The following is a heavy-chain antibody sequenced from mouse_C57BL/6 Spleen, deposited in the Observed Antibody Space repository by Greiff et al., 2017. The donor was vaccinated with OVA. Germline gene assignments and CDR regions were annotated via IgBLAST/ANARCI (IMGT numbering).Heavy chain of an antibody. Sequence: VQLKESGAELVRPGASVKLSCTASGFNIKDDYMHWVKQRPEQGLEWIGWIDPENGDTEYASKFQGKATITADTSSNTAYLQLSSLTSEDTAVYYCTTGYYGSSYDWGQGTTLTVSS. J-gene: IGHJ2*01. D-gene: IGHD1-1*01. V-gene: IGHV14-4*01. CDR2: IDPENGDT. CDR1: GFNIKDDY. CDR3: TTGYYGSSYD.